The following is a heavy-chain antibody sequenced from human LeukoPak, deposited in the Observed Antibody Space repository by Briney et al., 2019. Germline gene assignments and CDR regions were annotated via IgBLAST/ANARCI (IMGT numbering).Heavy chain of an antibody. CDR1: GFEVSSTY. V-gene: IGHV3-66*01. CDR2: IYSGGIT. J-gene: IGHJ3*01. D-gene: IGHD2-15*01. Sequence: GGSLRLSCAASGFEVSSTYMTWVRQDPGKGLEWVAIIYSGGITKYADSVKGRFTISRDDSENTLYLQMNTLRAEDTAIYYCASLVVGRKDHDGFDVWGQGTMVTVSS. CDR3: ASLVVGRKDHDGFDV.